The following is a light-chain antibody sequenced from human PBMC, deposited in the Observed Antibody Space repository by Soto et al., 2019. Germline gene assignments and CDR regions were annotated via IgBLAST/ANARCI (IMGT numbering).Light chain of an antibody. Sequence: QSALTQPPSASGSHGQSVTISCTGTSSDVGAYNSVSWYQQHPGKAPRLMIYEVNKRPSGVPDRFSGSKSGNMASLTVSGLQAEDEADYYCNSHGGSNNFWVFGGGTKVTVL. CDR2: EVN. V-gene: IGLV2-8*01. CDR1: SSDVGAYNS. CDR3: NSHGGSNNFWV. J-gene: IGLJ3*02.